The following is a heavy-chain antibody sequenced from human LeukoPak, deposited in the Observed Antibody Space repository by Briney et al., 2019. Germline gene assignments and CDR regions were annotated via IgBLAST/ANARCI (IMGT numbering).Heavy chain of an antibody. CDR1: GGTFSSYA. V-gene: IGHV1-69*05. CDR2: IIPIFGTA. J-gene: IGHJ4*02. D-gene: IGHD4-17*01. CDR3: ARSPYGDWYYFDC. Sequence: ASVKVSCKASGGTFSSYAISWVRQAPRQGLEWMGRIIPIFGTANYAQKFQGRVTITTDESTSTAYMELSSLRSEDTAVYYCARSPYGDWYYFDCWGQGTLVTVSS.